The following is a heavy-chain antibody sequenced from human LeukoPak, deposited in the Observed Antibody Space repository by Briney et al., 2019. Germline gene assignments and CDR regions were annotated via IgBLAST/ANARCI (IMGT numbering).Heavy chain of an antibody. J-gene: IGHJ4*02. D-gene: IGHD3-16*01. CDR3: ADRLTRRETYSAN. Sequence: SGGSLRLSGAASGFTFSSHAMGWVRRAPGKGLEGGSAISGSGSSTSYADSVKGRVTISRDNSKNPLYLQMNSLRAEDAPASSCADRLTRRETYSANCGQGTLVTVSS. V-gene: IGHV3-23*01. CDR1: GFTFSSHA. CDR2: ISGSGSST.